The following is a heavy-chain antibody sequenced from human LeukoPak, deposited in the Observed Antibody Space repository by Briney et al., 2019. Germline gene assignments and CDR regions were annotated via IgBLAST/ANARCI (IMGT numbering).Heavy chain of an antibody. Sequence: GPSLRLSCAASGFTFSSYAMSRVRQAPGKRLEWVSAISGRGGSTYSAASVKGRFTISRDNSKNTLYLQVNSLRAEDTAVYYCAKDSGVVVPAAIIPDWFDPWGQGTLVTVSS. CDR3: AKDSGVVVPAAIIPDWFDP. V-gene: IGHV3-23*01. J-gene: IGHJ5*02. D-gene: IGHD2-2*02. CDR1: GFTFSSYA. CDR2: ISGRGGST.